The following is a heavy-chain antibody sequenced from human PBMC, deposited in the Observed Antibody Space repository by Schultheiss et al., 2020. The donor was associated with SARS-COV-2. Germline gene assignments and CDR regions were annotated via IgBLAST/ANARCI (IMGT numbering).Heavy chain of an antibody. CDR2: INPNSGGT. J-gene: IGHJ6*02. V-gene: IGHV1-2*02. CDR1: GYTFTGYY. CDR3: ARESSSWYSYYYGMDV. D-gene: IGHD6-13*01. Sequence: ASVKVSCKASGYTFTGYYMHWVRQAPGQGLEWMGWINPNSGGTNYAQKFQGRVTMTRDTSISTVYMELSRLRSDDTAVYYCARESSSWYSYYYGMDVWGQGTTVTVSS.